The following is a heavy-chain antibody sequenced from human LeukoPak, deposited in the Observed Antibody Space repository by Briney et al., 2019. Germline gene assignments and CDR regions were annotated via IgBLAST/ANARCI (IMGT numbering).Heavy chain of an antibody. CDR1: GFPFSSYA. V-gene: IGHV3-23*01. D-gene: IGHD7-27*01. CDR2: ISGSGSST. J-gene: IGHJ4*02. CDR3: ARAGGANRGRDY. Sequence: GSLRLSCAASGFPFSSYAMSWVRQAPGKGLEWVSTISGSGSSTYSADSVKGRFTISRDNAKNSLYLQMNSLRAEDTAVYYCARAGGANRGRDYWGQGTLVTVSS.